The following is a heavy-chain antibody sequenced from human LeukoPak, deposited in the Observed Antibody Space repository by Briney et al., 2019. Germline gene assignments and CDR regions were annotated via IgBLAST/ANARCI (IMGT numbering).Heavy chain of an antibody. Sequence: PGWSLTLTCVTSGFTYNIYDLHWVRQAPGTGLEWVALISPDGSFKDYADSVKGRFTTTRDNSKNTLYLQMNSLTAEDTSVYFCARDLEELSGIFDYWGQGTLVAVSS. CDR2: ISPDGSFK. J-gene: IGHJ4*02. D-gene: IGHD3-16*02. CDR1: GFTYNIYD. CDR3: ARDLEELSGIFDY. V-gene: IGHV3-30*03.